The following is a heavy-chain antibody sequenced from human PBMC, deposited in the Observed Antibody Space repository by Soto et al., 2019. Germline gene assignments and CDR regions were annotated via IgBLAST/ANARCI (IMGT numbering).Heavy chain of an antibody. CDR1: GFTLSDYY. D-gene: IGHD2-8*01. Sequence: GGSLRLSYAASGFTLSDYYMSWIRQAPGRGLEWVSYISGSSSDTHYADSVKGRFTISRDNAKNSLYLQMNSLRAEDSAVYYCARGIHNNYGVTPAYWGQGTLVTVSS. J-gene: IGHJ4*02. CDR3: ARGIHNNYGVTPAY. V-gene: IGHV3-11*05. CDR2: ISGSSSDT.